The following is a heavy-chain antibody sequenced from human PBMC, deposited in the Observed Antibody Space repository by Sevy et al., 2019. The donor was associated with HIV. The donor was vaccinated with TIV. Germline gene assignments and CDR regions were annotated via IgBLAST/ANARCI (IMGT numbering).Heavy chain of an antibody. CDR1: GGSISSGSYY. CDR2: IYTSGST. D-gene: IGHD3-10*01. J-gene: IGHJ3*02. CDR3: ARPDYGSGYHRAFDI. V-gene: IGHV4-61*02. Sequence: SETLSLTCTVSGGSISSGSYYWSWIRQPAGKGLEWIGRIYTSGSTNYNPSLKSRVTMSVDTSKNQFSLKLSSVTAADTAVYYCARPDYGSGYHRAFDIWGQGTMVTVSS.